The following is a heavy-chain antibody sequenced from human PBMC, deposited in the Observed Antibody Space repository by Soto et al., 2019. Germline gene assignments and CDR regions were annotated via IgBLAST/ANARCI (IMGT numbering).Heavy chain of an antibody. J-gene: IGHJ5*02. D-gene: IGHD3-9*01. CDR1: GGSISNYY. CDR2: VYYSGST. V-gene: IGHV4-59*01. Sequence: SETLSLTCTDSGGSISNYYWTWVRQPPGKGLEWIGYVYYSGSTNYNPSLESRVTISIDASKNQFSLKMKSVTAADTAVYYCVRDYLLTGFDPWGQGALVTVSS. CDR3: VRDYLLTGFDP.